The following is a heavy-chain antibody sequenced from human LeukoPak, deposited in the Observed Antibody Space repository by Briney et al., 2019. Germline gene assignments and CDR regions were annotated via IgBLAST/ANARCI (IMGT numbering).Heavy chain of an antibody. CDR1: GFTVSSNY. CDR3: ARVGDHFHWYLDL. CDR2: IYSGGST. V-gene: IGHV3-53*01. Sequence: GGSLRLSCAASGFTVSSNYMSWVRQAPGKGLEWVSVIYSGGSTYYADSVKGRFTISRDNSKNTLYLQMNSLRAEDTAVYYCARVGDHFHWYLDLWGRGTLVTVSS. J-gene: IGHJ2*01. D-gene: IGHD3-3*02.